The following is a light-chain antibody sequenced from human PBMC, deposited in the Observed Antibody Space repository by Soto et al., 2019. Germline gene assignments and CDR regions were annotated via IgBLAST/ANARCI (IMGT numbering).Light chain of an antibody. CDR2: DAS. Sequence: DIQMTQSPSTLSASVGERVTITCRASQSISSWLAWYQQKPGKAPKLLIYDASSLESGVPSRFSGSGSGTESTLTISSLQPDDFATYYCQQYNSYPGTFGQGPKVEIK. V-gene: IGKV1-5*01. J-gene: IGKJ1*01. CDR3: QQYNSYPGT. CDR1: QSISSW.